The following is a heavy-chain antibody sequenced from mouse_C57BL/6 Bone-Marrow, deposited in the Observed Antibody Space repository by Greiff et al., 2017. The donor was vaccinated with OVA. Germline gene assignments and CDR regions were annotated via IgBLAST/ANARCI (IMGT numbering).Heavy chain of an antibody. D-gene: IGHD2-13*01. CDR1: GYTFNSYW. J-gene: IGHJ1*03. V-gene: IGHV1-69*01. CDR2: IDPSDSYT. Sequence: QVQLQQPGAELVMPGASVKLSCKASGYTFNSYWMHWVKQRPGQGLEWIGEIDPSDSYTNYNQKFKGKSKVTVDKSSSTAYMQLSSLTSEDSAVYYCATYDDYGCDIYFCGTGTTVTVSS. CDR3: ATYDDYGCDIYF.